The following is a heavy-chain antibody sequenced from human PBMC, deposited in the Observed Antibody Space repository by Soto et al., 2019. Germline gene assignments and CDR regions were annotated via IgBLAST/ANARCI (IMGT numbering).Heavy chain of an antibody. J-gene: IGHJ3*02. Sequence: ASVKVSCKVSGYTLPELSMHWVRQAPGKGLEWMGGFDPEDGETIYAQKFQGRVTMTEDTSTDTAYMELSSLRSEDTAVYYCATLFDRRTGAFDICGQGPIVSVS. CDR1: GYTLPELS. CDR2: FDPEDGET. CDR3: ATLFDRRTGAFDI. D-gene: IGHD3-22*01. V-gene: IGHV1-24*01.